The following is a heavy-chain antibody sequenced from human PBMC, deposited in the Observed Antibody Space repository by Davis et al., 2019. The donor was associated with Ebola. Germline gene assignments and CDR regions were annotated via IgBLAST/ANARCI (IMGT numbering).Heavy chain of an antibody. V-gene: IGHV1-24*01. Sequence: ASVKVSCKVSEYTLNDLSIHWVRQAPGKGLEWMGRFDPEDGERIYAQKFQGRVTMTDDTSTDTAYMKLTSLKYEDTAVYYCAIGGRAGGFDYWGQGTLISVSA. CDR2: FDPEDGER. CDR1: EYTLNDLS. CDR3: AIGGRAGGFDY. J-gene: IGHJ4*02.